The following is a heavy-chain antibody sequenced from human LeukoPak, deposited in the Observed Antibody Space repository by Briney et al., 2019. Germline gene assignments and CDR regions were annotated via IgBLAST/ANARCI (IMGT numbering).Heavy chain of an antibody. CDR1: GFTFSSYA. V-gene: IGHV3-30*04. Sequence: GGSLRLSCAASGFTFSSYAMHWVRQAPGKGLEWVAVISYDGSNKYYADSVKGRFTISRDNSKNTLYLQMNNLRAGDTAVYYCARSRIAVAGPHDYWGQGTLVTVSS. CDR2: ISYDGSNK. D-gene: IGHD6-19*01. J-gene: IGHJ4*02. CDR3: ARSRIAVAGPHDY.